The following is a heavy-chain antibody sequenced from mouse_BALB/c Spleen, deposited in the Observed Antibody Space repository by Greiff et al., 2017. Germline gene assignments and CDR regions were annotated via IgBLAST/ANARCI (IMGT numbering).Heavy chain of an antibody. CDR3: ARPYYYGSSGWYFDV. V-gene: IGHV1-54*01. CDR1: GYAFTNYL. D-gene: IGHD1-1*01. J-gene: IGHJ1*01. Sequence: QVQLQQSGAELVRPGTSVKVSCKASGYAFTNYLIEWVKQRPGQGLEWIGVINPGSGGTNYNEKFKGKATLTADKSSSTAYMQLSSLTSDDSAVYFCARPYYYGSSGWYFDVWGAGTTVTVSS. CDR2: INPGSGGT.